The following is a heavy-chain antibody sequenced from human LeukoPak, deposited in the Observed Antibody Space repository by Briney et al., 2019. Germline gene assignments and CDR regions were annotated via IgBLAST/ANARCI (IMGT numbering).Heavy chain of an antibody. CDR2: IYHSGST. D-gene: IGHD6-19*01. J-gene: IGHJ3*02. Sequence: PGGSLRLSCTGSGFSFTNYAMHWVRQAPGEGLEWIGEIYHSGSTNYNPSLKSRVTISVDKSKNQFSLKLSSVTAADTAVYYCARGYSSGWYAFDIWGQGTMVTVSS. CDR1: GFSFTNYA. CDR3: ARGYSSGWYAFDI. V-gene: IGHV4-4*02.